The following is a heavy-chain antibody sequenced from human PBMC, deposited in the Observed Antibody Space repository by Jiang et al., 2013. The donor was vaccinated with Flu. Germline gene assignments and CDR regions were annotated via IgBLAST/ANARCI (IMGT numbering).Heavy chain of an antibody. V-gene: IGHV3-23*01. CDR1: GFTFSSYG. CDR2: ISGSGGST. CDR3: AKDQDPGYSYSWFHY. D-gene: IGHD6-13*01. Sequence: VQLLESGGGLVHPGGSLRLSCVASGFTFSSYGMSWVRQAPGKGLEWVSGISGSGGSTYYADSVKGRFTISRDNSKNTLNLQMNSLRAEETAIYYCAKDQDPGYSYSWFHYWGQGILVTVSS. J-gene: IGHJ5*01.